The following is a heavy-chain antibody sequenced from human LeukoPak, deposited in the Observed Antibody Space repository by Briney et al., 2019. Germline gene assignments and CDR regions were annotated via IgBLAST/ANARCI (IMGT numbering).Heavy chain of an antibody. Sequence: GRSLRLSCAASGFTFSSYAIHWARQAPGKGLGWVAVISYDGSKKYYADSVKGRFTISRDNSKNTLYLQMNSLRAEDTAVYYCARDLKGAIGYYDSSGYYPSGTFDIWGQGTMVTVSS. V-gene: IGHV3-30*04. CDR2: ISYDGSKK. CDR3: ARDLKGAIGYYDSSGYYPSGTFDI. D-gene: IGHD3-22*01. J-gene: IGHJ3*02. CDR1: GFTFSSYA.